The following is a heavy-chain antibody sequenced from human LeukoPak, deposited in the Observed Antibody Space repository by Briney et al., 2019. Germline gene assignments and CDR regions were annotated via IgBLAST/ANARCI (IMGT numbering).Heavy chain of an antibody. CDR2: IYTSGNT. J-gene: IGHJ4*02. D-gene: IGHD6-13*01. CDR1: GGSISSGFYY. CDR3: ARVTGYMTEDYFDY. Sequence: PSQTLSLTCTVSGGSISSGFYYWSWIRQPAGKGLEWIGRIYTSGNTNYNPSLKSRVTISVDTSKNHFSLKLNSVTAADTAMYYCARVTGYMTEDYFDYWGQGTLITVSS. V-gene: IGHV4-61*02.